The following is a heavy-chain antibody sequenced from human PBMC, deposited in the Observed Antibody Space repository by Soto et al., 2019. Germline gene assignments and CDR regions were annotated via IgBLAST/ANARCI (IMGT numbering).Heavy chain of an antibody. CDR1: GYTFTSHA. CDR3: ARDGIAAAGTSWFDP. Sequence: ASVKVSCKASGYTFTSHAMHCVRQAPGQRLEWMGWINAGNGNTKYSQKFQGRVTITTDTSASTAYMELSSLRSEDTAVYYCARDGIAAAGTSWFDPWGQGTLVTVSS. V-gene: IGHV1-3*01. CDR2: INAGNGNT. D-gene: IGHD6-13*01. J-gene: IGHJ5*02.